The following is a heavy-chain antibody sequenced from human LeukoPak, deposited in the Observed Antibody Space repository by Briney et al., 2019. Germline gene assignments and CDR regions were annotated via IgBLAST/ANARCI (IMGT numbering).Heavy chain of an antibody. CDR1: GFTFSTYR. CDR3: ARDLSGRYAFDI. CDR2: ISSSRSTI. V-gene: IGHV3-48*02. J-gene: IGHJ3*02. D-gene: IGHD3-10*01. Sequence: GGSLRLSCVGTGFTFSTYRMNWVRQAPGKGVEWDSSISSSRSTIYYAHSMKGGFTISRDNAKNSLYLQMNSLRDEDTAVYYCARDLSGRYAFDIWGQGTMVTVSS.